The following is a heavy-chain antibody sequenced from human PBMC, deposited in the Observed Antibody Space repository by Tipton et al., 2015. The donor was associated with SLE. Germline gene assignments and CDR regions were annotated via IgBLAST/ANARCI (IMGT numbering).Heavy chain of an antibody. D-gene: IGHD3-10*01. CDR1: GFTFSSYA. J-gene: IGHJ6*02. Sequence: SLRLSCAASGFTFSSYAMHWVRQAPGKGLEWVAVTSYDGSNRYYADSVKGRFTISRDNSKNTLYLQMNSLRAEDTAVYYCARELLWFRGYGMDVWGQGTAVTVSS. V-gene: IGHV3-30*04. CDR3: ARELLWFRGYGMDV. CDR2: TSYDGSNR.